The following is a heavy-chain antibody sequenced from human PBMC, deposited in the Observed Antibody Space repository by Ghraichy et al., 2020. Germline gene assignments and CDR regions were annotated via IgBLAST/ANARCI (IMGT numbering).Heavy chain of an antibody. Sequence: GSLRLSCTVSGYSISSGYYWGWIRQPPGKGLEWIGSIYHSGTTYYNPSLKSRVTISVDTPKNQFSLRLTSVTAADTAVYSCAREPRYGNYEIWGQGTMVTVSS. CDR2: IYHSGTT. D-gene: IGHD4-11*01. CDR1: GYSISSGYY. CDR3: AREPRYGNYEI. V-gene: IGHV4-38-2*02. J-gene: IGHJ3*02.